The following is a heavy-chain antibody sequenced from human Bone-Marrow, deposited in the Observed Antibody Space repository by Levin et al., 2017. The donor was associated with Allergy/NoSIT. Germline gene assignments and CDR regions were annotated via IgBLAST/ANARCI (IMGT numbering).Heavy chain of an antibody. V-gene: IGHV4-59*01. CDR2: IYSTASS. CDR3: ARAGDWESSVWYGTKDYAMEF. D-gene: IGHD6-19*01. Sequence: SSETLSLTCNVSGVSINNYFWSWIRQPLGKGLEWIGYIYSTASSSYNPSLKNRVTMSIETSKHQVSLKLRSVTAADTAVYYCARAGDWESSVWYGTKDYAMEFWGQGTTVTVSS. J-gene: IGHJ6*02. CDR1: GVSINNYF.